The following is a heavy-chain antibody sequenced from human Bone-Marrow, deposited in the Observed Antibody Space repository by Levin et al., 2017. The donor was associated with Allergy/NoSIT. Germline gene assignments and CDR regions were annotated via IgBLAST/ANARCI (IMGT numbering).Heavy chain of an antibody. CDR2: IYYSGST. CDR3: ARAVEMATIVRNWYFDL. CDR1: GGSISSYY. D-gene: IGHD5-24*01. Sequence: SETLSLTCTVSGGSISSYYWSWIRQPPGKGLEWIGYIYYSGSTNYNPSLKSRVTISVDTSKNQFSLKLSSVTAADTAVYYCARAVEMATIVRNWYFDLWGRGTLVTVSS. J-gene: IGHJ2*01. V-gene: IGHV4-59*01.